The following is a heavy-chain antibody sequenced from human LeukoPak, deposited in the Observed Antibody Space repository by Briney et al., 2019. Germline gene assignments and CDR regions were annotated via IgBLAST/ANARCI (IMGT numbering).Heavy chain of an antibody. J-gene: IGHJ4*02. CDR3: ARRTLQYSGSSYFDY. CDR2: IGSDGTTT. Sequence: PGGSLRLSCAASGFTSSSHWMHWVRQAPGKGLVWVSRIGSDGTTTNYADSVKGRFTISRDNAKNTVYLQMNSLRAEDTAVYFCARRTLQYSGSSYFDYWGQGTPVTVSS. D-gene: IGHD1-26*01. V-gene: IGHV3-74*01. CDR1: GFTSSSHW.